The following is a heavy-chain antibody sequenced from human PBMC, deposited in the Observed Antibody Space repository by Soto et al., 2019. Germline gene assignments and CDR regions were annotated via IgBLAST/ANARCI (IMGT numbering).Heavy chain of an antibody. Sequence: QVQLQESGPGLVKPSQTLSLTCTVSGGSISSGGYYWSWIRQRPGKGLEWIGYIYYSASTYYNPSVKCRVTLSVDTSKNQFTKKQSYVTAADTAVYYGARAGPVDILGGRGEEHWGVAATTRFDCWGQGTLVTVSS. CDR2: IYYSAST. D-gene: IGHD2-15*01. CDR3: ARAGPVDILGGRGEEHWGVAATTRFDC. J-gene: IGHJ4*02. V-gene: IGHV4-31*03. CDR1: GGSISSGGYY.